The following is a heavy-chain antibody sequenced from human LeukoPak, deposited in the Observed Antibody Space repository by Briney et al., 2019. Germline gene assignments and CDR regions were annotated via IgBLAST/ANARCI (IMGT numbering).Heavy chain of an antibody. J-gene: IGHJ6*02. Sequence: SETLSLTCTVSGGSISNYYWNWIRQPPGKGLEWIGYILSSGSTHHNPSLTSRISLSVDTSKNQFSLKLSSVTAADTAVYYCAREQWRGRLYYYYGMDVWGQGTTVTVSS. D-gene: IGHD6-19*01. CDR3: AREQWRGRLYYYYGMDV. V-gene: IGHV4-59*12. CDR1: GGSISNYY. CDR2: ILSSGST.